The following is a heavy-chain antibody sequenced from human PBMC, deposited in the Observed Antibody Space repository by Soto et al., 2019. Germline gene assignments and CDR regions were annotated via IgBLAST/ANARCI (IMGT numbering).Heavy chain of an antibody. CDR2: IYYSGST. Sequence: SEPMSLTCTVSGGSISSSRYYWGWIRQPPGKGLEWIGSIYYSGSTYYNPSLKSRVTLSVDTSKNQFSLKLSSVTAPDTAVYYCARHQQYYDYWRGYDYYFVHWVQGTRATVSS. CDR3: ARHQQYYDYWRGYDYYFVH. V-gene: IGHV4-39*01. J-gene: IGHJ4*02. D-gene: IGHD3-3*01. CDR1: GGSISSSRYY.